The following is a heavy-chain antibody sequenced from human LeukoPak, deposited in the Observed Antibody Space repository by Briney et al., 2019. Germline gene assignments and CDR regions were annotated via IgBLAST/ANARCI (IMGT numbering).Heavy chain of an antibody. CDR1: GYTLTELS. D-gene: IGHD2-15*01. CDR2: FDPEDGET. Sequence: ASVKVSCKVSGYTLTELSMHWVRQAPGKGLEWMGGFDPEDGETIYAQKFQGRVTMTEDTSTDTAYMELSSLRSEDTAVYYCARGARYCSGGSCQLHDAFDIWGQGTMVTVSS. V-gene: IGHV1-24*01. J-gene: IGHJ3*02. CDR3: ARGARYCSGGSCQLHDAFDI.